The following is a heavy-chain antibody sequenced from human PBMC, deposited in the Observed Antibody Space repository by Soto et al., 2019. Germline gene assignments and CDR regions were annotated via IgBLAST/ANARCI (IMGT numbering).Heavy chain of an antibody. V-gene: IGHV1-3*01. Sequence: QAQLVQSGAEMKKPGASVKVSCKAAGYTFSAYTMNWVRQAPGQSLEWMGWINVGSGNTRYSQNFQGRVSITSDTSASTVYMELTGLKSEDTAMYYCARDTETLGPRAHDALDIWGQGPMVTVSS. J-gene: IGHJ3*02. CDR2: INVGSGNT. D-gene: IGHD3-3*02. CDR1: GYTFSAYT. CDR3: ARDTETLGPRAHDALDI.